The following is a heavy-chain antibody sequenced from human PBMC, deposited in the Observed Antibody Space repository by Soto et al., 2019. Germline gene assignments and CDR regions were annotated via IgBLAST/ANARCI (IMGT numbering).Heavy chain of an antibody. CDR2: IYYSGST. V-gene: IGHV4-39*01. CDR1: GGSISSSSYY. CDR3: ARLNYYDSSGYYNPEFYYYGMDV. Sequence: SETLSLTCTVSGGSISSSSYYWGWIRQPPGKGLEWIGGIYYSGSTYYNPSLKSRVTISVDTSKNQFSLKLSSVTAADTVVYYCARLNYYDSSGYYNPEFYYYGMDVWGQGTTVTVSS. D-gene: IGHD3-22*01. J-gene: IGHJ6*02.